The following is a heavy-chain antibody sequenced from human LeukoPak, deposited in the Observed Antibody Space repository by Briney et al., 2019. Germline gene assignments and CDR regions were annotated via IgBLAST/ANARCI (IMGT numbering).Heavy chain of an antibody. CDR3: AKEGYPGRYYDFWSGYQNFDY. D-gene: IGHD3-3*01. CDR1: GFTFSSYA. Sequence: GGSLRLSCAASGFTFSSYAMSWVSQAPGKGLEWVSAISGSGGSTYYADSVKGRFTISRDNSKNTLYLQMNSLRAEDTAVYYCAKEGYPGRYYDFWSGYQNFDYWGQGTLVTVSS. CDR2: ISGSGGST. J-gene: IGHJ4*02. V-gene: IGHV3-23*01.